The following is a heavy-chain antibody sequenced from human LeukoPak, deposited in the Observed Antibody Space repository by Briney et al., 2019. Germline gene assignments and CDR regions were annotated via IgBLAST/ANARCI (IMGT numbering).Heavy chain of an antibody. CDR1: GGSISSYY. Sequence: SETLSLTCTVSGGSISSYYWSWIRQPPGKGLEWIGYIYYSGSTNYNPSLKSRATISVDTSKNQFSLKLSSVTAADTAVYYCARGHYGDYRNWFDPWGQGTLVTVSS. D-gene: IGHD4-17*01. CDR2: IYYSGST. V-gene: IGHV4-59*01. CDR3: ARGHYGDYRNWFDP. J-gene: IGHJ5*02.